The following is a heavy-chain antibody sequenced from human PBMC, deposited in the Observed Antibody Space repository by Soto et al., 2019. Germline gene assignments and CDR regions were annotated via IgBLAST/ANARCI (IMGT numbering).Heavy chain of an antibody. CDR3: ARGSLYYCYYMDV. J-gene: IGHJ6*03. Sequence: TPDTLSLTCAVYGVSFSGYYWSWILQPPGKGLEWIGEINHSGSTNYNPSLKSRVTISVDTSKNQFSLKLSSVTAADTAVYYCARGSLYYCYYMDVWGKGTTVTVSS. CDR2: INHSGST. CDR1: GVSFSGYY. V-gene: IGHV4-34*01.